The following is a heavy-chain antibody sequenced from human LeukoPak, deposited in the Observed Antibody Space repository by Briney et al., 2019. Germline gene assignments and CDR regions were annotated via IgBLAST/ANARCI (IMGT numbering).Heavy chain of an antibody. V-gene: IGHV4-39*07. CDR2: IYYSGST. Sequence: SETLSLTCTVSGGSISSSIYYWGWIRQPPGKGLEWIGSIYYSGSTDYNPSLKSRVTISVDTSKNQFSLKLSSVTAADTAVYYCARGRALTFYYYYYGMDVWGQGTTVTVPS. CDR1: GGSISSSIYY. CDR3: ARGRALTFYYYYYGMDV. D-gene: IGHD3-16*01. J-gene: IGHJ6*02.